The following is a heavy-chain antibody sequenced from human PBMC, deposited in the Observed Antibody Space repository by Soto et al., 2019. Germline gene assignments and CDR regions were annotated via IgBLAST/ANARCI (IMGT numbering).Heavy chain of an antibody. J-gene: IGHJ4*02. V-gene: IGHV3-7*01. CDR2: INQDGSEK. CDR3: SRSLDS. Sequence: GGSLRLSCAASGFTFGTYWMDWVRQTPGKGLEWVANINQDGSEKNYADSVKGRFTISRDNAKNTLTLQMSSLTAEDSALYYCSRSLDSWGQGTLVTVSS. CDR1: GFTFGTYW.